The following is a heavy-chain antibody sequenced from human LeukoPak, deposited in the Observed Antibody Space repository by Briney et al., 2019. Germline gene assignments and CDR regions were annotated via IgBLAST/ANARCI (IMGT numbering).Heavy chain of an antibody. Sequence: PSETLSLTCTVSGGSISSYYWSWIRQPPGKGLEWIGYIYYSGSTNYSPSLKSRVTISVDTSKNQFSLKLSSVTAADTAVYYCATERLGLYYFDYWGQGTLVTVSS. V-gene: IGHV4-59*01. CDR1: GGSISSYY. CDR2: IYYSGST. CDR3: ATERLGLYYFDY. D-gene: IGHD3-16*01. J-gene: IGHJ4*02.